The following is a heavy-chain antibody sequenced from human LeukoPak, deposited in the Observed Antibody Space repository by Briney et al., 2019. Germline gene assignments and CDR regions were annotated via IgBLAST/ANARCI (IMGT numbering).Heavy chain of an antibody. CDR1: GFTFSSYA. D-gene: IGHD3-22*01. Sequence: GGSLRLSCAASGFTFSSYAMHWVRQAPGKGLEWVAVISYDGSNKYYADSVKGRFTISRDNSKNTLYLQMNSLRAEDTAVYYCARAHLATVVAPFDYWGQGTLVTVSS. CDR3: ARAHLATVVAPFDY. J-gene: IGHJ4*02. V-gene: IGHV3-30-3*01. CDR2: ISYDGSNK.